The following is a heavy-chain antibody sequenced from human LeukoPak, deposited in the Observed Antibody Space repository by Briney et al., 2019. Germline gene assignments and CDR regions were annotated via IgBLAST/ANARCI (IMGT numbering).Heavy chain of an antibody. CDR2: IYSGGST. CDR1: GFTVSSNY. D-gene: IGHD1-26*01. Sequence: GGSLRLSCAASGFTVSSNYMSWVRQAPGKGLEWVSVIYSGGSTYYADSVKGRFTISRDNAKNSLFLQMNSLRAEDTAVYYCARDRSSFVGVVPVPYTFDIWGQGTMVTVSS. J-gene: IGHJ3*02. CDR3: ARDRSSFVGVVPVPYTFDI. V-gene: IGHV3-53*01.